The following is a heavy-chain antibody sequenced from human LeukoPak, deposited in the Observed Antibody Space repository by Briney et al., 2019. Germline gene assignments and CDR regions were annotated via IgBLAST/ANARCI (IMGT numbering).Heavy chain of an antibody. Sequence: GGSLRLSCAASGFTFSSYWMSWVRQAPGKGLEWVANIKQGGSEKYYVDSVKGRFTISRDNAKNSLYLQMNSLRAEDTAVYYCAGRDIVVVPAARFDPWGQGTLVTVSS. V-gene: IGHV3-7*01. J-gene: IGHJ5*02. D-gene: IGHD2-2*01. CDR2: IKQGGSEK. CDR3: AGRDIVVVPAARFDP. CDR1: GFTFSSYW.